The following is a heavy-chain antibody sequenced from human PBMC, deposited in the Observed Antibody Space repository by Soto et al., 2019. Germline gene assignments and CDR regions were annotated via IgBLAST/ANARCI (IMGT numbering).Heavy chain of an antibody. CDR2: ISGSGQTT. V-gene: IGHV3-23*01. Sequence: EVQLLESGGGSVQPGGSPMLSCAASGFTFSSYSLSWLRQAPGKGLEWVSGISGSGQTTHYKDSVKGRFTISRDNFRNTLYLQVNSLRAEDTAIYFCAKSRGDSWTTYFFDYWGQGALVTVSS. CDR3: AKSRGDSWTTYFFDY. D-gene: IGHD4-4*01. CDR1: GFTFSSYS. J-gene: IGHJ4*02.